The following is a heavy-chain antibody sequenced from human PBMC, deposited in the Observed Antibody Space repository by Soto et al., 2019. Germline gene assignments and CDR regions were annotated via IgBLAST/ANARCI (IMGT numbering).Heavy chain of an antibody. D-gene: IGHD6-6*01. CDR2: IIPIFGTA. CDR1: GGTFSSYA. J-gene: IGHJ4*02. V-gene: IGHV1-69*13. Sequence: SVKVSCEASGGTFSSYAISWVRQAPGQGLEWMGGIIPIFGTANYAQKFQGRVTITADESTSTAYMELSSLRSEDTAVYYCATQYSSYFDYWGQGTLVTVSS. CDR3: ATQYSSYFDY.